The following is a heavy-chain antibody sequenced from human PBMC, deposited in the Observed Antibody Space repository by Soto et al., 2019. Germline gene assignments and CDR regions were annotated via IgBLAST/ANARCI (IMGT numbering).Heavy chain of an antibody. Sequence: GGSLRLSCAASGFTFSSYGMHWVRQAPGKGLEWVAVIWYDGSNKYYADSVKGRFTISRDNSKNTLYLQMNSLRAEDTAVYYCARGMLSSWYSHIIHYYYYYGMDVWGQGTTVTVSS. CDR2: IWYDGSNK. D-gene: IGHD6-13*01. CDR3: ARGMLSSWYSHIIHYYYYYGMDV. J-gene: IGHJ6*02. V-gene: IGHV3-33*01. CDR1: GFTFSSYG.